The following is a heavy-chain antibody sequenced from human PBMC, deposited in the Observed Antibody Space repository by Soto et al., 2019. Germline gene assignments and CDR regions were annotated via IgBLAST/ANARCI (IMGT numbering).Heavy chain of an antibody. V-gene: IGHV4-30-2*01. J-gene: IGHJ4*02. Sequence: PSETLSLTCAVSGGSISSGGYSWSWIRQPPGKGLEWIGYIYHSGSTYYNPSLKSRVTISVDRSKNQFSLKLSSVTAADTAVYSCARGPHSGYWGQGTLVPVSS. D-gene: IGHD2-21*01. CDR3: ARGPHSGY. CDR1: GGSISSGGYS. CDR2: IYHSGST.